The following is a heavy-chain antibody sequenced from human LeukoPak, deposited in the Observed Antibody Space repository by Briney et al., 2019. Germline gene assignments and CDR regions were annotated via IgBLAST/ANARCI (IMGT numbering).Heavy chain of an antibody. V-gene: IGHV3-30*18. J-gene: IGHJ4*02. CDR2: ISYDGSNK. Sequence: PGGSLRLSCAASGFTFSSYGMHWVRQAPGKGLEGGADISYDGSNKYYADSVKGRFTISRDNSKNALYLQMNSLRAEDTAVYYCANDYYDSSGYFDYWGQGTLVTVSS. CDR3: ANDYYDSSGYFDY. CDR1: GFTFSSYG. D-gene: IGHD3-22*01.